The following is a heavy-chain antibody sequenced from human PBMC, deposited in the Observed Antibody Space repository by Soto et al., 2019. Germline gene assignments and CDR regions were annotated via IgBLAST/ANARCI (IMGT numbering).Heavy chain of an antibody. CDR3: ASYYYYDSSGYDAFDI. J-gene: IGHJ3*02. D-gene: IGHD3-22*01. CDR1: GGSISSSNW. V-gene: IGHV4-4*02. Sequence: SETLSLTCAVSGGSISSSNWWSWVRQPPGKGLEWIGKIYHSWSTNYNPSLKSRVTISVDKSKNQFSLKLSSVTAADTAVYYCASYYYYDSSGYDAFDIWGQGTMVTVSS. CDR2: IYHSWST.